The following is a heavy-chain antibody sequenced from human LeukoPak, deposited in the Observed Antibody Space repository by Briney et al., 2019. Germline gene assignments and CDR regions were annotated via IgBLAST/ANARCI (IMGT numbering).Heavy chain of an antibody. CDR3: AREGAAAAPYYFDY. Sequence: SETLPLTCAVYGGSFSGYYWSWIRQPPGKGLEWIGEINHSGSTNYNPSLKSRVTISVDTSKNQFSLKLSSVTAADTAVYYCAREGAAAAPYYFDYWGQGTLVTVSS. V-gene: IGHV4-34*01. J-gene: IGHJ4*02. CDR1: GGSFSGYY. CDR2: INHSGST. D-gene: IGHD6-13*01.